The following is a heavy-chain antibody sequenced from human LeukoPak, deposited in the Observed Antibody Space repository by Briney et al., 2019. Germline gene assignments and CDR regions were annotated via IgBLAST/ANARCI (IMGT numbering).Heavy chain of an antibody. V-gene: IGHV4-4*09. CDR1: GGSISSYY. Sequence: SETLSLTCTVSGGSISSYYWSWIRQPPGKGLEWIGYIYHSGSTYYNPSLKSRVTISVDTSKNQFSLKLSSVTAADTAVYYCARGRRDGYRGDNFDYWGQGTLVTVSS. D-gene: IGHD5-24*01. J-gene: IGHJ4*02. CDR2: IYHSGST. CDR3: ARGRRDGYRGDNFDY.